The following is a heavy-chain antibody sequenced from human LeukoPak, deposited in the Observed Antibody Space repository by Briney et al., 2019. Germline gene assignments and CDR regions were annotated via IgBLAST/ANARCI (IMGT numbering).Heavy chain of an antibody. CDR2: IYSGGST. CDR3: AKGYSSSWYRGYFDY. Sequence: GGSLRLSCAASGFTVSSNYMSWVRQAPGKGLEWVSVIYSGGSTYYADSVKGRFTISRDNSKNTLYLQMNSLRAEDTAVYYCAKGYSSSWYRGYFDYWGQGTLVTVSS. CDR1: GFTVSSNY. V-gene: IGHV3-66*01. D-gene: IGHD6-13*01. J-gene: IGHJ4*02.